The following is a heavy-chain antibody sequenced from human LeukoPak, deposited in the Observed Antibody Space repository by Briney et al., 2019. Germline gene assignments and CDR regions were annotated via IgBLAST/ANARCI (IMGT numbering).Heavy chain of an antibody. J-gene: IGHJ2*01. CDR3: AKVRAYDELGNPYWHFDL. Sequence: GGSLRLSCAASGFTVSSNYMSWVRQAPGKGLEWVSVIYSGGSTYYADSVKGRFTISRDNSKSTLYLQMSSLRAEDTAVYYCAKVRAYDELGNPYWHFDLWGRGTLVTVSS. V-gene: IGHV3-66*01. CDR1: GFTVSSNY. D-gene: IGHD3-3*01. CDR2: IYSGGST.